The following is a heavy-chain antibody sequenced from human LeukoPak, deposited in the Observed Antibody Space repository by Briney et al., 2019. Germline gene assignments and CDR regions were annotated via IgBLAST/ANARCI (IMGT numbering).Heavy chain of an antibody. CDR2: ISGSNGNT. CDR3: ARGTMVRVKFYYYYYMDV. J-gene: IGHJ6*03. Sequence: ASVKVSCKASSYTFTRYGISWVRQAPGQGLEWMGWISGSNGNTNYAQKFQGRVTITADKSTSTAYMELSSLRSEDTAVYYCARGTMVRVKFYYYYYMDVWGKGTTVTVSS. D-gene: IGHD3-10*01. CDR1: SYTFTRYG. V-gene: IGHV1-18*01.